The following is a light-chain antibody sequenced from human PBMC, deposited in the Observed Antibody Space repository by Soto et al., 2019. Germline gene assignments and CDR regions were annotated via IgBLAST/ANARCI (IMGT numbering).Light chain of an antibody. J-gene: IGLJ1*01. CDR3: QVWDGSSDVV. V-gene: IGLV3-21*02. Sequence: SYELTQPPSVSVAPGQTATITCGGNKIGSKSVHWYQQRPGQAPVLVVYYDDDRPSGIPERFSGSNSGNTATLTISRVEAGDEADYYCQVWDGSSDVVFGTGTKLTVL. CDR1: KIGSKS. CDR2: YDD.